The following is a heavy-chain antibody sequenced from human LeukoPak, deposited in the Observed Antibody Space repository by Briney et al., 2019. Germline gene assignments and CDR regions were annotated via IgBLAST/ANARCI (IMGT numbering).Heavy chain of an antibody. Sequence: PGGSLRLSCAASGLTVSSNYMSWVRQAPGKGLEWVSVIYSGGSTYYADSVKGRFTISRDNSKNTLYLQMNSLRAEDTAVYYCARDFRRITMTVVAKRGGYFDLWGRGTLVTVSS. D-gene: IGHD3-22*01. CDR1: GLTVSSNY. V-gene: IGHV3-53*05. J-gene: IGHJ2*01. CDR3: ARDFRRITMTVVAKRGGYFDL. CDR2: IYSGGST.